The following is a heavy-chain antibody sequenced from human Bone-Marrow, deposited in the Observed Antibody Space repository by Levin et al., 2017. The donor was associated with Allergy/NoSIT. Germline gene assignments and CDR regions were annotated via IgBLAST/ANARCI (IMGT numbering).Heavy chain of an antibody. V-gene: IGHV3-11*01. CDR1: GFRFSDFY. CDR3: ARDSLGGTLIILDY. CDR2: ISTSGSTT. D-gene: IGHD3-22*01. Sequence: GESLKISCAASGFRFSDFYMSWIRQAPGKGLEWISYISTSGSTTDYADSVKGRFTISRDNANNSLYLQMNSLRAEDTAVYYCARDSLGGTLIILDYWGQGTPITVSS. J-gene: IGHJ4*02.